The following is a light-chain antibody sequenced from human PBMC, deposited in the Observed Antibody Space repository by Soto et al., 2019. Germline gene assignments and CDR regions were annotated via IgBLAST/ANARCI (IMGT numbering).Light chain of an antibody. CDR1: SSNIGAHYY. Sequence: QSVLTQPPSVSGAPGQRVTISCTVSSSNIGAHYYIHWYQQLPGTAPKLLIYGNSNRPSGVPDRFSGSKSGTSASLAITGLQAEHEADYYCQSYDSSLSGSVFGGGTQLTVL. V-gene: IGLV1-40*01. CDR2: GNS. CDR3: QSYDSSLSGSV. J-gene: IGLJ3*02.